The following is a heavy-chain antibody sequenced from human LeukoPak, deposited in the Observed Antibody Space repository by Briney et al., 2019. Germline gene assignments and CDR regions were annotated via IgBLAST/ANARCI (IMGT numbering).Heavy chain of an antibody. D-gene: IGHD2-15*01. CDR2: INANGRAT. V-gene: IGHV3-23*01. CDR3: AKRVAASEPGFDS. J-gene: IGHJ4*02. CDR1: GFTFNIYA. Sequence: PGGSLRLSCTTSGFTFNIYAMSWFRQAPGGGLEWVSAINANGRATYYADSVKGRFTLSRDNSKSTLYLHMNSLNVEDTAVYYCAKRVAASEPGFDSWGRGTLVSVSS.